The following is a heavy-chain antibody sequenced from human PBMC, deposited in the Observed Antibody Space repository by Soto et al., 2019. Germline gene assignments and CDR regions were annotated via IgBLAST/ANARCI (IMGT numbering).Heavy chain of an antibody. CDR2: IYPGDSDT. Sequence: GGSLKISCKGSGYSFTCYWIGWVRQMPGKGLEWMGIIYPGDSDTRYSPSFQGQVTISADKSISTAYLQWSSLKASDTAMYYCARLSDYGGNSIHYYYGMDVWGQGTTVTVSS. CDR1: GYSFTCYW. CDR3: ARLSDYGGNSIHYYYGMDV. D-gene: IGHD4-17*01. V-gene: IGHV5-51*01. J-gene: IGHJ6*02.